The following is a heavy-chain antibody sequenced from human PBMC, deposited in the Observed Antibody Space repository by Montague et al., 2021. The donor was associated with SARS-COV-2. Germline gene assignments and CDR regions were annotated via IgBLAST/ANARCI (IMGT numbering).Heavy chain of an antibody. Sequence: SETLSLTCTVSSDSINSYYWGWIRQTPGKRLEWLGYVYSSGTTNYNPFLNSRIAISVDTSKNQFSLRLDSVTAADTAIYYCATLTQSNGDFWGQGALVTVS. J-gene: IGHJ4*02. V-gene: IGHV4-4*08. CDR3: ATLTQSNGDF. CDR1: SDSINSYY. D-gene: IGHD4/OR15-4a*01. CDR2: VYSSGTT.